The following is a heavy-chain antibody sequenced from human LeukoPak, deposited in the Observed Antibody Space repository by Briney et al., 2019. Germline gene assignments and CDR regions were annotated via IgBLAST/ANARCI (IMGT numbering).Heavy chain of an antibody. J-gene: IGHJ3*01. CDR3: ARPYASGWYGAFDV. CDR2: IYAPGST. V-gene: IGHV4-4*09. Sequence: SETLSLTCAVYGGSFSGYYWSWIRQPPGKGLEWIGYIYAPGSTKYNPSLKSRVTISIDTSKNQFSLRLRSVTAADTAVYYCARPYASGWYGAFDVWGQGTMATVSS. CDR1: GGSFSGYY. D-gene: IGHD6-19*01.